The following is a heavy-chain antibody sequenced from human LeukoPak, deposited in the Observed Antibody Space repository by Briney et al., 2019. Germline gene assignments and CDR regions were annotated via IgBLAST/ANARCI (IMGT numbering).Heavy chain of an antibody. D-gene: IGHD6-19*01. CDR2: IYPGDSDT. Sequence: GDSLKISCKGSGYSFTSYWIGWVRQMPGKSLEWIGIIYPGDSDTRYSPSFQGQVTISADKSINTAYLQWNSLKASDTAMYYCATRSSSGWYDTFDIWGQGTMVTVSS. V-gene: IGHV5-51*01. CDR3: ATRSSSGWYDTFDI. J-gene: IGHJ3*02. CDR1: GYSFTSYW.